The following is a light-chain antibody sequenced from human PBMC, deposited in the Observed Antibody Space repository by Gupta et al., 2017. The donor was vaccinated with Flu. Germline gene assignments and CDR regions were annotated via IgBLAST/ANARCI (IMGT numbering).Light chain of an antibody. CDR2: NNN. Sequence: QSVLTQPPSASGTPGQWVTISCSGGNSNIGTNTVNWYQHLPGTAPKLLIFNNNRRPSGGPDRFSGSKSGTSAALAISGLQSEDEADYYCAAWDDSLNGHVVFGGGTKVTVL. J-gene: IGLJ2*01. CDR1: NSNIGTNT. CDR3: AAWDDSLNGHVV. V-gene: IGLV1-44*01.